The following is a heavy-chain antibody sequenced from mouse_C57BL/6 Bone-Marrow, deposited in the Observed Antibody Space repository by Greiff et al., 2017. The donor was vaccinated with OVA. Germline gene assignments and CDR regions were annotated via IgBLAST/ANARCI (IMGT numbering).Heavy chain of an antibody. CDR1: GYTFTSYW. CDR2: IYPSDSET. J-gene: IGHJ3*01. CDR3: ARGGNYDAY. D-gene: IGHD2-1*01. Sequence: QVQLQQPGAELVRPGSSVKLSCKASGYTFTSYWMDWVKQRPGQGLEWIGNIYPSDSETHYNQKFKAKATLTVDKSSSTAYMQLSSLTSEDSAVYYCARGGNYDAYWGQGTLVTVSA. V-gene: IGHV1-61*01.